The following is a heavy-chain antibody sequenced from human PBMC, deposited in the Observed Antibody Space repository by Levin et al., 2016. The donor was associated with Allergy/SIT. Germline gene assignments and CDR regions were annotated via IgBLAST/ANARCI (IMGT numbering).Heavy chain of an antibody. Sequence: VRQMPGKGLEWVAVISYDGSNEYYADSVKGRFAISRDNSKNTLYLRMNSLRAEDTAVYYCAKAYYYDVSAPWGFDFWGQGTLVTVSS. CDR2: ISYDGSNE. J-gene: IGHJ4*02. D-gene: IGHD3-22*01. CDR3: AKAYYYDVSAPWGFDF. V-gene: IGHV3-30*18.